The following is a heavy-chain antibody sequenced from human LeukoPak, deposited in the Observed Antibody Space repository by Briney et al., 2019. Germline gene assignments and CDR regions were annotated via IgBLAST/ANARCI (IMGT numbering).Heavy chain of an antibody. V-gene: IGHV3-23*01. CDR1: GFTFSSYG. D-gene: IGHD3-22*01. CDR2: IGGRGGSA. J-gene: IGHJ5*02. Sequence: PGGSLRLSCAASGFTFSSYGMSWVRQAPGKGLEWVSSIGGRGGSAYYADSVKGRFTISRDNSKDTLYLRMNSLRAEDTAVYYCARDSGISGYGGYNWFDPWGQGTLVTVSS. CDR3: ARDSGISGYGGYNWFDP.